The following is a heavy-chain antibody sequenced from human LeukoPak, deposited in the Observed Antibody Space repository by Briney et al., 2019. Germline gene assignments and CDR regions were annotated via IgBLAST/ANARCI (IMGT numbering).Heavy chain of an antibody. D-gene: IGHD3-16*01. Sequence: GGSLRLSCAASGFTFSSYSMNWVRQAPGKGLEWVSSISSSSSYIYYADSVKGRFTISRDNAKNSPYLQMNSLRAEDTAVYYCARGGTLGYAFDIWGQGTMVTVSS. CDR1: GFTFSSYS. J-gene: IGHJ3*02. CDR3: ARGGTLGYAFDI. V-gene: IGHV3-21*01. CDR2: ISSSSSYI.